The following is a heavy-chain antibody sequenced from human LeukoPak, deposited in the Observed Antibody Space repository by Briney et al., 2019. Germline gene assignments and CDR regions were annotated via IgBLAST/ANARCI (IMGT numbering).Heavy chain of an antibody. V-gene: IGHV3-21*01. D-gene: IGHD3-22*01. Sequence: GGSLRLSCAVSGLTFSSYSFNWVRQAPGKGLEWVSSITPTSSYIYYADSVKGRFTISRDNAKNSLYLQMNSVRAEDTAVYYCARLRRNNDNSGYYYYYDYWGQGTLVTVSS. CDR2: ITPTSSYI. J-gene: IGHJ4*02. CDR1: GLTFSSYS. CDR3: ARLRRNNDNSGYYYYYDY.